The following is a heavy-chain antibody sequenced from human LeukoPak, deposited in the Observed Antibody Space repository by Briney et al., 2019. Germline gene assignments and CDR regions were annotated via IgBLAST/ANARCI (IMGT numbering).Heavy chain of an antibody. CDR2: INPSGGST. D-gene: IGHD3-10*01. Sequence: ASVKVSCKTSGYMFTNYFLHWVRQAPGQGLEWMGIINPSGGSTFYAQKFRGRVTLTRDTPTSTVYMELSSLRSEDTAIYYCARGGYTSSGRSMDVWGQGTTVTVSS. V-gene: IGHV1-46*01. J-gene: IGHJ6*02. CDR1: GYMFTNYF. CDR3: ARGGYTSSGRSMDV.